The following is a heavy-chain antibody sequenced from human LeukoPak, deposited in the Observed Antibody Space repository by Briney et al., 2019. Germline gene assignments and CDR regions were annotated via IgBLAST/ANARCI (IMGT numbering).Heavy chain of an antibody. CDR1: GGSFSGYY. CDR3: ARVAGNYYGSGSYYAY. CDR2: INRSGST. D-gene: IGHD3-10*01. V-gene: IGHV4-34*01. Sequence: PSETLSLTCAVYGGSFSGYYWSWIRQPPGKGLEWIGEINRSGSTNYNPSLKSRVTISVDTSKNQFSLKLSSVTAADTAVYYCARVAGNYYGSGSYYAYWGQGTLVTVSS. J-gene: IGHJ4*02.